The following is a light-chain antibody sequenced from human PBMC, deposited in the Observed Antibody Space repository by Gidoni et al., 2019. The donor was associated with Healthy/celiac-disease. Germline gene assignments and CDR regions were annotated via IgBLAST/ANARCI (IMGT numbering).Light chain of an antibody. Sequence: IVMAQSPDSLAVSLGERATLNCKSSQSVLYSSNNKNYLAWYQQKPGQPPKLLMYWASTRESGVPDRFSCSGSGTDFPLTISSLQADDVAVYYCQQYYSTPVTFGQGTKVEIK. J-gene: IGKJ1*01. V-gene: IGKV4-1*01. CDR2: WAS. CDR1: QSVLYSSNNKNY. CDR3: QQYYSTPVT.